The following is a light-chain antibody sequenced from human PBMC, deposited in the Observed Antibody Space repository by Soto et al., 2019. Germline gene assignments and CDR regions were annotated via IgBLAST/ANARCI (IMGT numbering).Light chain of an antibody. CDR3: QQRSSWPLT. Sequence: EIVLTQSPATLSLSPGERVTLSCRASQSVSSHLVWYQQKPGQAPRLLIYDASDRASGIPARFSGSGFGTDFILTISSLEPEDFAVYYCQQRSSWPLTFGGGTKVEIK. V-gene: IGKV3-11*01. J-gene: IGKJ4*01. CDR2: DAS. CDR1: QSVSSH.